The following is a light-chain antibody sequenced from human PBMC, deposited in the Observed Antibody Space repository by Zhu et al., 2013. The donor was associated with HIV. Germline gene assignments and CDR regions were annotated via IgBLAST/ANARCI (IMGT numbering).Light chain of an antibody. V-gene: IGKV3-20*01. CDR2: AAS. CDR3: QQSYSTLPIT. CDR1: QSVGSTF. J-gene: IGKJ5*01. Sequence: DIVLTQSPGTLSLSPGERATLSCRASQSVGSTFLAWYQQKPGQAPRLLIYAASSLHSGVPSRFSGSGSGSHFILIINSVQPEDAATYYCQQSYSTLPITFGQGTRLEIK.